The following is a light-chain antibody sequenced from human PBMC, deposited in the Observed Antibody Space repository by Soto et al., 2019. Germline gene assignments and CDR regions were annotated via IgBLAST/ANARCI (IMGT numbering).Light chain of an antibody. Sequence: DIQVTQSPSSLAASVGDRVTITCRASQGIRNDLVWYQQKPGKAPKRLIYGASRLPSGVPSRFSGSGSGTEFTLTFSSLQPEDFATYYCVQHNTYPWSFGQGTKVVIK. CDR2: GAS. CDR1: QGIRND. CDR3: VQHNTYPWS. V-gene: IGKV1-17*01. J-gene: IGKJ1*01.